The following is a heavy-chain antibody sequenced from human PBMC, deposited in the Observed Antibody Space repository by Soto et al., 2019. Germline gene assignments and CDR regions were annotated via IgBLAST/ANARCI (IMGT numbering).Heavy chain of an antibody. V-gene: IGHV4-30-4*01. CDR3: ARDRSNSPDYFDY. CDR2: IYHSGRT. Sequence: SETLSLTCTACGGSISSEDYYWTLMRQPPGKGLEWIGYIYHSGRTSYNPSLDSRITISMDTSKNLFSLKLSSVSATDTAVYYCARDRSNSPDYFDYWGQGALVTVSS. CDR1: GGSISSEDYY. J-gene: IGHJ4*02. D-gene: IGHD6-6*01.